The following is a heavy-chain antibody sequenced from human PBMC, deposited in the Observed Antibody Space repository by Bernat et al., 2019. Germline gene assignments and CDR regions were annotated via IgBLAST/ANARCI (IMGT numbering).Heavy chain of an antibody. V-gene: IGHV3-49*03. CDR3: TRVRETSSSWYWGIDY. D-gene: IGHD6-13*01. CDR2: IRSKAYGGTT. J-gene: IGHJ4*02. CDR1: GFTFGDYA. Sequence: EVQRVESVGGLVQPGRSLRLSCTASGFTFGDYAMSWFRQAPGKGLEWVGFIRSKAYGGTTEYAASVKGRFTISRDDSKSIAYLQMNSLKTEDTAVYYCTRVRETSSSWYWGIDYWGQGTLVTISS.